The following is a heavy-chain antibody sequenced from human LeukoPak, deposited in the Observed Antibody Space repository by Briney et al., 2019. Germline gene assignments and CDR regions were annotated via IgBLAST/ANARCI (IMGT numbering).Heavy chain of an antibody. J-gene: IGHJ4*02. CDR2: IYSSGTT. V-gene: IGHV3-53*01. CDR1: GFSVDNSY. CDR3: ARENRAAGSSFDQ. Sequence: GGSLRLSCAASGFSVDNSYINWVRQAPGKGLEWVSVIYSSGTTHYADSVKGRLTISRDASANTVYLQMYSLRADDTAVYYRARENRAAGSSFDQWGQGTLVTVSS. D-gene: IGHD3-10*01.